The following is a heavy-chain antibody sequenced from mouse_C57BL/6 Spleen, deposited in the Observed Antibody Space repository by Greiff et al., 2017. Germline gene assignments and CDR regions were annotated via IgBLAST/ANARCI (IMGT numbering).Heavy chain of an antibody. Sequence: VNVVESGAELVKPGASVKISCKASGYAFSSYWMNWVKQRPGKGLEWIGQIYPGDGDTNYNGKFKGKATLTADKSSSTAYMQLSSLTSEDSAVYFCARSGLTSGYFDVWGTGTTVTVSS. V-gene: IGHV1-80*01. D-gene: IGHD3-1*01. CDR1: GYAFSSYW. CDR2: IYPGDGDT. J-gene: IGHJ1*03. CDR3: ARSGLTSGYFDV.